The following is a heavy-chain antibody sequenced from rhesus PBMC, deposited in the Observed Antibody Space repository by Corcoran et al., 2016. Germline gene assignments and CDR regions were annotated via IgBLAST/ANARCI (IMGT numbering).Heavy chain of an antibody. Sequence: QVQLQESGPGVVKPSETLSLPCPVSGGSLRGYSLWRWTRQPPGQGLEWIGYSYGGSGSTSYNPSLKNRVTISKDTSKNQFSLKLSSVTAADTAVYYCARAGGYSGSWTGQDYWGQGVLVTVSS. CDR3: ARAGGYSGSWTGQDY. D-gene: IGHD6-25*01. CDR1: GGSLRGYSL. CDR2: SYGGSGST. J-gene: IGHJ4*01. V-gene: IGHV4-143*01.